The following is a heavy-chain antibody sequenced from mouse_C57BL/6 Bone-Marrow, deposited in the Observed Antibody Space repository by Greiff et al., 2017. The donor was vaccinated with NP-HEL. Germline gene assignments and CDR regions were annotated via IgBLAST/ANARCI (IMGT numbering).Heavy chain of an antibody. V-gene: IGHV5-6*02. J-gene: IGHJ3*01. Sequence: EVKLQESGGDLVKPGGSLKLSCAASGFTFSSYGMSWVRQTPDKRLEWVATISSGGSYTYYPDSVKGRFTISRDNAKNTLYLQMSSLKSEDTAMYYCARRLRFAYWGQGTLVTVSA. CDR1: GFTFSSYG. CDR3: ARRLRFAY. CDR2: ISSGGSYT.